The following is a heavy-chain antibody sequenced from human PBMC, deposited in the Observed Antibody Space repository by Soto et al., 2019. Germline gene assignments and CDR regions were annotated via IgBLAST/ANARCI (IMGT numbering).Heavy chain of an antibody. CDR2: INHSGST. V-gene: IGHV4-34*01. Sequence: SETLSLTCAVYGGSFSGYYWSWIRQPPGKGLEWIGEINHSGSTNYNPSLKSRVTISVDTSKNQFSLKLSSVTAADTAVYYCARRTGYGDYEERGAFDYWGQGTLVTVSS. D-gene: IGHD4-17*01. CDR3: ARRTGYGDYEERGAFDY. CDR1: GGSFSGYY. J-gene: IGHJ4*02.